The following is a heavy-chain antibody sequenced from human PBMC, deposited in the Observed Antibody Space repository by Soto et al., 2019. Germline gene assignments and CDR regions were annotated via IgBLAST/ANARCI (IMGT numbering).Heavy chain of an antibody. CDR1: GYTFTGYY. CDR3: ARVDRNYDFWSGYQYNNWFDP. D-gene: IGHD3-3*01. J-gene: IGHJ5*02. V-gene: IGHV1-18*04. CDR2: ISAYNGNT. Sequence: GASVKVSCKASGYTFTGYYMHWVRQAPGQGLEWMGWISAYNGNTNYAQKLQGRVTMTTDTSTSTAYMELRSLRSDDTAVYYCARVDRNYDFWSGYQYNNWFDPWGQGTLVTVSS.